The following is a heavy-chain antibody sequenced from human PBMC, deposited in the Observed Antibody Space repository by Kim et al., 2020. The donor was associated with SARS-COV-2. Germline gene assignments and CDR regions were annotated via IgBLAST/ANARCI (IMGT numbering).Heavy chain of an antibody. CDR1: GYTLTELS. J-gene: IGHJ5*02. CDR3: ATIGRITMVRGALARGARYNWFDP. CDR2: FDPEDGET. V-gene: IGHV1-24*01. D-gene: IGHD3-10*01. Sequence: ASVKVSCKVSGYTLTELSMHWVRQAPGKGLEWMGGFDPEDGETIYAQKFQGRVTMTEDTSTDTAYMELSSLRSEDTAVYYCATIGRITMVRGALARGARYNWFDPWGQGTLVTVSS.